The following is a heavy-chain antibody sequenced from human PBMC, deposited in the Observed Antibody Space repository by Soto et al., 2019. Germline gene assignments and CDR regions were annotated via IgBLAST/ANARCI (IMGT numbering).Heavy chain of an antibody. J-gene: IGHJ4*02. Sequence: SETLSLTCTVSGGSISSGDYYWSWIRQPPGKGLEWIGYIYYSGSTYYNPSLKSRVTISVDTSKNQFSLKLSSVTAADTAVYYCARADPMVYAIARFDYWGQGTLVTVSS. V-gene: IGHV4-30-4*01. CDR3: ARADPMVYAIARFDY. D-gene: IGHD2-8*01. CDR2: IYYSGST. CDR1: GGSISSGDYY.